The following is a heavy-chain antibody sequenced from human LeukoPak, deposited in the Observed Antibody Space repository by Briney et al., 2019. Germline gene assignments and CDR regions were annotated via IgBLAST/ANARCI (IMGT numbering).Heavy chain of an antibody. Sequence: GASVKVSCKASGYTFTSYAISWVRQAPGQGLEWMGGIIPIFGTANYAQKFQGRVTITADESTSTAYMELSSLRSEDTAVYYCARAESSGSGSWNYYYYMDVWGKGTTVTISS. CDR2: IIPIFGTA. V-gene: IGHV1-69*13. D-gene: IGHD3-10*01. J-gene: IGHJ6*03. CDR3: ARAESSGSGSWNYYYYMDV. CDR1: GYTFTSYA.